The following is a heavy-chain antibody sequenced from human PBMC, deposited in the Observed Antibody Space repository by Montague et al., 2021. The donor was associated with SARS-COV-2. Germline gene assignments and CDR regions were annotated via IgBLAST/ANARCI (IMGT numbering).Heavy chain of an antibody. CDR1: GGSNSRYY. CDR3: ARHRKDYDILTGYSTSFYYDMDV. D-gene: IGHD3-9*01. Sequence: SETLSLTCTVSGGSNSRYYWSWIRQPPGKGLEWIGYVSDSGSDXXPSLXXXVSISVDTSKKLLSPSLRSVTAADTAIYYCARHRKDYDILTGYSTSFYYDMDVWGQGTTVTVSS. J-gene: IGHJ6*02. CDR2: VSDSGS. V-gene: IGHV4-59*08.